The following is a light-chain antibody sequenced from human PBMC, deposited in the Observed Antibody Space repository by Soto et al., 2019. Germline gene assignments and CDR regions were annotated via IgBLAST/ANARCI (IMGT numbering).Light chain of an antibody. Sequence: EIVLTQSTGTLSLSPGERATLSCRASQSVSSSYLAWYQQKPGQAPRLLIYGASSRATGIPDRFSGSGSGTDFTLTISRLEPEDFAVYYCQQYGTTSGVTFGPGTKVDIK. CDR2: GAS. J-gene: IGKJ3*01. CDR3: QQYGTTSGVT. CDR1: QSVSSSY. V-gene: IGKV3-20*01.